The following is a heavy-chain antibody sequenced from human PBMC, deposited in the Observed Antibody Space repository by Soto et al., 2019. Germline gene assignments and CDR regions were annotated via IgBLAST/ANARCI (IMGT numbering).Heavy chain of an antibody. CDR1: GFTFSSYG. CDR3: AKEEFVLLWFGELLDY. J-gene: IGHJ4*02. Sequence: QVQLVESGGGVVQPGRSLRLSCAASGFTFSSYGMHWVRQAPGKGLEWVAVISYDGSNKYYADSVKGRFTISRDNSKNTLYVQMNSLRAEDTAVYYCAKEEFVLLWFGELLDYWGQGTLVTLSS. D-gene: IGHD3-10*01. V-gene: IGHV3-30*18. CDR2: ISYDGSNK.